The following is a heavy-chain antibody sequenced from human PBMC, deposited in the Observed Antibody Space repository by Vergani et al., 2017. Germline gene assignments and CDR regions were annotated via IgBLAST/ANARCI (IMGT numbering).Heavy chain of an antibody. CDR1: GFSIDNGYY. CDR3: ARQNYYYGMDV. V-gene: IGHV4-38-2*01. J-gene: IGHJ6*02. Sequence: QVQLQESGPGLVKPSETLSLTCAVSGFSIDNGYYWDWIRQPPGKGLEWIGSIYRTGRTHFNPSLKSRVTISVDTSKNQFSLKLSSVTAADTAVYYCARQNYYYGMDVWGQGTTVTVSS. CDR2: IYRTGRT.